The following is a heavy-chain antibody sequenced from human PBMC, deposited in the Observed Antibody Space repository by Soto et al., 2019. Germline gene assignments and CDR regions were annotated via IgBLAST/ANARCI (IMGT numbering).Heavy chain of an antibody. J-gene: IGHJ3*02. D-gene: IGHD3-22*01. CDR1: GYTFACYY. Sequence: ASAEVCCKACGYTFACYYMHWVRQATGQGLEWMGIINPSGGSTSYAQKFQGRVTMTRDTSTSTVYMELSSLRSEDTAVYYCAKDPYYDSSGSQGHAFDIWGQGTMVTV. CDR3: AKDPYYDSSGSQGHAFDI. V-gene: IGHV1-46*01. CDR2: INPSGGST.